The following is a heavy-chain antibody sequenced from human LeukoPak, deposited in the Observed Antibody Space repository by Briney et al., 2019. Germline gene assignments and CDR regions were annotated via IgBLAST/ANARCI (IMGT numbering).Heavy chain of an antibody. CDR3: AREATMVRGVSWFDP. CDR2: IYHSGST. J-gene: IGHJ5*02. D-gene: IGHD3-10*01. CDR1: GGSISTSGYY. Sequence: SETLSLTCTVSGGSISTSGYYWGWIRQPPGKGLEWIGNIYHSGSTYYNPSLKSRVTISVDTSKNQFSLKLSSVTAADTAVYYCAREATMVRGVSWFDPWGQGTLVTVSS. V-gene: IGHV4-39*07.